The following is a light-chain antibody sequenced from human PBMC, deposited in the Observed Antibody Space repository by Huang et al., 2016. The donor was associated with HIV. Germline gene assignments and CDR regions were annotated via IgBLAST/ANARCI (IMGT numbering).Light chain of an antibody. J-gene: IGKJ1*01. CDR3: QNYNSAPRT. V-gene: IGKV1-27*01. Sequence: DIQMTQFPSSLSASAGDRVTITCRADEAISNYFACYQQKPGKVPKLLIYAASTLQSGVPSRFSGSGSGTDFTLTISGLQPEDVATYYCQNYNSAPRTFGPGTKVEIK. CDR2: AAS. CDR1: EAISNY.